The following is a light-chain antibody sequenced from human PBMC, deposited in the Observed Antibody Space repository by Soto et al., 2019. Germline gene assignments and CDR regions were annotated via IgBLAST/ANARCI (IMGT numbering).Light chain of an antibody. V-gene: IGKV3-15*01. CDR3: QQSYSTPYT. Sequence: IVMTQSPATLSLSPGERATLSCRASQSVSNNLAWYQQKRGLPPRLLIYGASTRATGIPVRFSGSGSGTDFTLTISSLQSEDFATYYCQQSYSTPYTFGQGTKLEIK. J-gene: IGKJ2*01. CDR2: GAS. CDR1: QSVSNN.